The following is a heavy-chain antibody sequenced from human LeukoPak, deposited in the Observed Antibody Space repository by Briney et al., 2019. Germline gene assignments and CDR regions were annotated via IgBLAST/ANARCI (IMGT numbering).Heavy chain of an antibody. CDR3: ARGTQPRVGYYYYYYMDV. J-gene: IGHJ6*03. Sequence: GGSLRLSCVGSGFIFNSYWMHWVRQAPGKGLVWVSRIKYDGSTTYYVDSVKGRFTISRDNAKNPLYLQMNSLRAEDTAVYYCARGTQPRVGYYYYYYMDVWGKGTTVTVSS. D-gene: IGHD1-26*01. CDR2: IKYDGSTT. CDR1: GFIFNSYW. V-gene: IGHV3-74*01.